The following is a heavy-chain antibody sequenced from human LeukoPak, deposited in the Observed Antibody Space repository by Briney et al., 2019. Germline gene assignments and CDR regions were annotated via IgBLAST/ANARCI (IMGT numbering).Heavy chain of an antibody. CDR1: DGAIAGYS. V-gene: IGHV4-59*01. CDR2: IYYSGDT. Sequence: SETLSLACTVSDGAIAGYSWSWIRQPPGKGLEWIGYIYYSGDTNYNPSLQSRVTVSVDTSKNQFSLKLTSVTAADTAVYYCVRGPYGSGISNWFDPWGQGTLVIVSS. J-gene: IGHJ5*02. D-gene: IGHD3-10*01. CDR3: VRGPYGSGISNWFDP.